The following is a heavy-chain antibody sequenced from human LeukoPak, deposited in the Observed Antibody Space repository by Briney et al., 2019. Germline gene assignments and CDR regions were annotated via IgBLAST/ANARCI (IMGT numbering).Heavy chain of an antibody. J-gene: IGHJ4*02. V-gene: IGHV3-30*03. CDR3: ASELSDY. Sequence: PGGSLRLSCAASGFTFSSYGMHWVRQAPGKGLEWVAVISYDGSNKYYADSVKGRFTISRDNSKNTLYLQMNSLRAEDTAVYYCASELSDYWGQGTLVTVSS. CDR1: GFTFSSYG. CDR2: ISYDGSNK.